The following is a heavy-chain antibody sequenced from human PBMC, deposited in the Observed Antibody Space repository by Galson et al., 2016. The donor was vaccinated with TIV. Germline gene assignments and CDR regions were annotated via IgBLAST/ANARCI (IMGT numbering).Heavy chain of an antibody. CDR2: ISFDGSEQ. Sequence: SLRLSCATSGFTFGSYGMHWVRQAPGQGLQWVAYISFDGSEQYYRDSVKGRFTISRDRDTLFLQMNSLRPEDTAVLYYARALNHWDFDCWGQGALVTVSS. D-gene: IGHD1-14*01. CDR3: ARALNHWDFDC. V-gene: IGHV3-30*19. CDR1: GFTFGSYG. J-gene: IGHJ4*02.